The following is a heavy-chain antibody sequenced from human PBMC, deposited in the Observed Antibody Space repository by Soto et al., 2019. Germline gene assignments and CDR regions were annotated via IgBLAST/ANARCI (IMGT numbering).Heavy chain of an antibody. CDR1: GGSFSGYY. V-gene: IGHV4-34*01. D-gene: IGHD5-12*01. J-gene: IGHJ3*02. Sequence: ETLSLTCAVYGGSFSGYYWSWIRQPPGKGLEWIGEINHSGSTNYNPSLKSRVTISVDTSKNQFSLKLSSVTAADTAVYYCASGYSGYDGAFDIWGQGTMVTVSS. CDR3: ASGYSGYDGAFDI. CDR2: INHSGST.